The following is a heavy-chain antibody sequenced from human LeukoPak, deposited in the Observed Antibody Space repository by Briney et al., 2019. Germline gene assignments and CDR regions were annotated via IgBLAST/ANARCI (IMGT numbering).Heavy chain of an antibody. J-gene: IGHJ4*02. Sequence: ASVKVSCKASGYTFVSYDINWVRQATGQGPEWMGWMSPKSGNTGYAQKFQGRVTMTRDTSINTAYMELSGLISEDTAVYYCTRGPPNWGYDFWGQGTLVTVSS. V-gene: IGHV1-8*01. CDR1: GYTFVSYD. CDR2: MSPKSGNT. D-gene: IGHD7-27*01. CDR3: TRGPPNWGYDF.